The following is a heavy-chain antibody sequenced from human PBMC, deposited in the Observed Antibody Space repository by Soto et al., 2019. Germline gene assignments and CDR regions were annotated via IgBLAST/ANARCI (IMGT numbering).Heavy chain of an antibody. CDR3: ARGGYSGYDDNYYYGMDV. V-gene: IGHV1-69*01. D-gene: IGHD5-12*01. J-gene: IGHJ6*02. CDR2: IIPIFGTA. Sequence: VRPAPGQGLEWMGGIIPIFGTANYAQKFQGRVTITADESTSTAYMELSSLRSEDTAVYYCARGGYSGYDDNYYYGMDVWGQGTTVTVSS.